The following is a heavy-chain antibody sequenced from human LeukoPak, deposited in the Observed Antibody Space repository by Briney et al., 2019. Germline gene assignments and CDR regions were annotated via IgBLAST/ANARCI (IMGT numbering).Heavy chain of an antibody. V-gene: IGHV1-2*02. CDR1: GYTFTGYY. CDR3: VRDLTGSYSYHY. Sequence: ASVKVSCKASGYTFTGYYMHWVRQAPGQGLEWMGWINPNSGGTNYAQKFQGRVTMTRDTSISTAYMELSRLRSDDTAVYYCVRDLTGSYSYHYWGQGTLVTVSS. CDR2: INPNSGGT. J-gene: IGHJ4*02. D-gene: IGHD1-26*01.